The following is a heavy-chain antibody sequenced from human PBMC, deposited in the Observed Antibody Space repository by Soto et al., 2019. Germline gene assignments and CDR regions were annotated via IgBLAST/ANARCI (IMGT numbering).Heavy chain of an antibody. Sequence: QVQLVESGGGVVQPGRSLRLSCAAYGFTFSSYAMHLVRQAPGKGLEWVAVISYDGSNKYYADSVKGRFTISRDNSKNTLYLQMNSLRAEDTAVYYCARDWQNWFDPWGQGTLVTVSS. J-gene: IGHJ5*02. CDR2: ISYDGSNK. V-gene: IGHV3-30-3*01. CDR3: ARDWQNWFDP. CDR1: GFTFSSYA.